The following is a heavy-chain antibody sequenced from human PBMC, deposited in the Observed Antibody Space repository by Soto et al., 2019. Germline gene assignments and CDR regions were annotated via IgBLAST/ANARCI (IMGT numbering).Heavy chain of an antibody. D-gene: IGHD4-17*01. CDR2: INHSGST. Sequence: QVQLQQWGAGLLKPSETLSLTCAVYGGSFSGYYWSWIRQPPGKGLEWMGEINHSGSTNYNPALKSRVTISVDTSESQFSLMLSSVTAADPAVYYWARSMTTVTPEDYWGQGTLVTVSS. CDR3: ARSMTTVTPEDY. V-gene: IGHV4-34*01. J-gene: IGHJ4*02. CDR1: GGSFSGYY.